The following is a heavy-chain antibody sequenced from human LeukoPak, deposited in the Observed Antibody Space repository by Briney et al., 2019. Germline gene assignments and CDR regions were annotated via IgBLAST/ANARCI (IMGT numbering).Heavy chain of an antibody. D-gene: IGHD5-12*01. CDR3: TTGGYGGQFDY. CDR1: AFAFSNTW. CDR2: IKSKTYGGTT. Sequence: GGSLRLSCAASAFAFSNTWMSWVRQAPGKGLEWVGRIKSKTYGGTTDYAAPVKGRFTISRDDSKNTLYLQMNSLKTEDTAVYYCTTGGYGGQFDYWGQGTLVTVSS. V-gene: IGHV3-15*01. J-gene: IGHJ4*02.